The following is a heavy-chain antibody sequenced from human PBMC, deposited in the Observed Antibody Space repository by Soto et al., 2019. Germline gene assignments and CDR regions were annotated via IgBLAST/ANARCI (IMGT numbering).Heavy chain of an antibody. CDR1: GFTFSSYA. Sequence: PWGSLRLSCAASGFTFSSYAMSWVRQAPGKGLEWVSAISGGGGSTYYADSVKGRFTISRDNSKNTLYLQMNSLRAEDTAVYYCAKIAYYDILTGSRKYNWFDPWGQGTLVTVSS. D-gene: IGHD3-9*01. V-gene: IGHV3-23*01. CDR3: AKIAYYDILTGSRKYNWFDP. CDR2: ISGGGGST. J-gene: IGHJ5*02.